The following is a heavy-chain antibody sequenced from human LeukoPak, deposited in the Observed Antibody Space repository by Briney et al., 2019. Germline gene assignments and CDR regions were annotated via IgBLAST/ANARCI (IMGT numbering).Heavy chain of an antibody. CDR2: INSAATYT. V-gene: IGHV3-48*03. CDR1: GFKFSVFE. J-gene: IGHJ4*02. Sequence: GGSLRLSCAASGFKFSVFEMNWVRQAPGKGLEWVSYINSAATYTFYADSVKGRFTISRDDAKNSLYLQMNSLRAEDTAVYYCARGETSPFDYWGQGTLVTVSS. CDR3: ARGETSPFDY. D-gene: IGHD3-16*01.